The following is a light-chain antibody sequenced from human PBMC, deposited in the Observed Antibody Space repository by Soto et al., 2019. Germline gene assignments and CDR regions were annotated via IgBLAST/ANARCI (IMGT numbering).Light chain of an antibody. CDR2: GTS. V-gene: IGKV3-20*01. CDR1: QTVGRSY. Sequence: EIVLTQSPGIMYLSPGERATLFCRASQTVGRSYLAWYQQKPGQAPRLLIFGTSTRATGVPDRFSGDGSGTGFTLTISRVDPEDFGVYYCQQYDSSPPWTFGQGTRVEVK. CDR3: QQYDSSPPWT. J-gene: IGKJ1*01.